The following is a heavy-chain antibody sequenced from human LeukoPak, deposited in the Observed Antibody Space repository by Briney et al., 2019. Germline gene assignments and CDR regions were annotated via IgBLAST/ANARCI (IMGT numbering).Heavy chain of an antibody. CDR2: ISGSGHII. V-gene: IGHV3-11*04. CDR1: GFTFSDSY. J-gene: IGHJ1*01. CDR3: ARTRGPLLPEH. Sequence: GGSLRLSCAASGFTFSDSYMSWIRQSPGKGLEWVSHISGSGHIIYYADSMKGRFTISRDNAKNSLYLQMNSLRAEDTAVYYCARTRGPLLPEHWGQGTLVTVSS. D-gene: IGHD3-22*01.